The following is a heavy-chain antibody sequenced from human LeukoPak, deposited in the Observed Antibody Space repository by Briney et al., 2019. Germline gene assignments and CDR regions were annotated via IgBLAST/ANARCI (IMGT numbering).Heavy chain of an antibody. V-gene: IGHV4-34*01. CDR1: GVSFSGYY. J-gene: IGHJ4*02. D-gene: IGHD3-3*01. CDR3: ARGSVTALRFLEWLLFDY. Sequence: SETLSLTCAVYGVSFSGYYWSWIRQPPGKGLEWFGEIIHSGSTNYNPSLKSRVTISVDTSKNQFSLKLSSVTAADTAVYYCARGSVTALRFLEWLLFDYWGQGTLVTVSS. CDR2: IIHSGST.